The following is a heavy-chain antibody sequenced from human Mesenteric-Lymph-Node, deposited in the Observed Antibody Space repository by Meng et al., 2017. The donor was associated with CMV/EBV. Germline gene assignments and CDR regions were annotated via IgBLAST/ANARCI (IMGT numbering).Heavy chain of an antibody. CDR2: IHQYGSEK. D-gene: IGHD5-12*01. V-gene: IGHV3-7*01. J-gene: IGHJ4*02. Sequence: GESLKISCTASGFTFSNYWMTWVRQAPGKGLEWVANIHQYGSEKYYVDSVKGRFTISRDNANKSLFLQMNSLRAEDTAVYFCARSYTGHDFDYWGQGSLVTV. CDR3: ARSYTGHDFDY. CDR1: GFTFSNYW.